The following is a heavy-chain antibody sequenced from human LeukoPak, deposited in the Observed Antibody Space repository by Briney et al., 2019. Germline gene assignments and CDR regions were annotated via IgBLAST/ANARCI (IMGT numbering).Heavy chain of an antibody. CDR1: GGTFSSYA. CDR2: IIPILGIA. CDR3: ARDFAARAAALIY. Sequence: GASVKVSCKASGGTFSSYAISWVRQAPGQGLEWMGRIIPILGIANYAQKFQGRVTITADKSTSTAYMELSSLRSEDTAVYYCARDFAARAAALIYWGQGTMVTVSS. J-gene: IGHJ3*01. D-gene: IGHD6-13*01. V-gene: IGHV1-69*04.